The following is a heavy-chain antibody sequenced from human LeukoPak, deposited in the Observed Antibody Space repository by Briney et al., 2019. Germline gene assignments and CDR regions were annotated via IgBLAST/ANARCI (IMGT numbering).Heavy chain of an antibody. J-gene: IGHJ4*02. CDR1: GGSFSGYY. CDR2: INHSGST. V-gene: IGHV4-34*01. Sequence: SETLSLTCAVYGGSFSGYYWSWIRQPPGKGLEWIGEINHSGSTNYNPSLKSRVTISVDTSKNQFSLKLSSVTAADTAVYYCARGADNWIPSSCVAFFDYWGQGTLVTVSS. D-gene: IGHD1-20*01. CDR3: ARGADNWIPSSCVAFFDY.